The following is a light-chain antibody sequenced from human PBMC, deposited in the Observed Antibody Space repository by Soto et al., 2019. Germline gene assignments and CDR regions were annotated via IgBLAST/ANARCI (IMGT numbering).Light chain of an antibody. CDR1: QSLLHTDGKTY. J-gene: IGKJ3*01. V-gene: IGKV2D-29*01. Sequence: IVMTQTPLSLSVTPGHPATISCRSSQSLLHTDGKTYLHWYMQKPGQTPRLLIYEVSSRFSGVPDRFSVGGSKTDFTLKISRVEADDVGVYYCLQTLQPIFSFGPGTKV. CDR3: LQTLQPIFS. CDR2: EVS.